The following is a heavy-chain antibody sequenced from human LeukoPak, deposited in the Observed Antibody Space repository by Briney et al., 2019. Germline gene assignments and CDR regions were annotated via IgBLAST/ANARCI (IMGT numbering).Heavy chain of an antibody. D-gene: IGHD2-2*01. J-gene: IGHJ3*02. CDR2: INHSGST. Sequence: PSETLSLTCAVYGGSFSGYYWSWIRQPPGKGLEWIGEINHSGSTNYNPSLKSRVTISVDTSKNQFSLKLSSVTAADTAVYYCAREGTRDIVVVPAADSDAFDIWGQGTMVTVSS. CDR3: AREGTRDIVVVPAADSDAFDI. CDR1: GGSFSGYY. V-gene: IGHV4-34*01.